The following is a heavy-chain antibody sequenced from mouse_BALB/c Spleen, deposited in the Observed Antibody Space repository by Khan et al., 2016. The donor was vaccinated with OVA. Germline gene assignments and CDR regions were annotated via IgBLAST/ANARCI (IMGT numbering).Heavy chain of an antibody. J-gene: IGHJ2*01. Sequence: QVQLKESGAELVKDGASVKMSCKASGYTFTSYWMHWVKQRLGQGLEWFAETNPTNGRTYYNEKFKSKATLTVDKSSSTAYMLLSGTTFEDSAVYYWARIKKIVATYFDYWGQGTTLTVSS. CDR1: GYTFTSYW. CDR2: TNPTNGRT. D-gene: IGHD1-1*01. V-gene: IGHV1S81*02. CDR3: ARIKKIVATYFDY.